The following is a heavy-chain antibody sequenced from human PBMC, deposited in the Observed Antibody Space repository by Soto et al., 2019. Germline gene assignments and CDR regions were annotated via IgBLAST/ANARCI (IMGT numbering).Heavy chain of an antibody. CDR2: IWYDGSNK. CDR3: ARYSSSWYYYGMDV. Sequence: GGSLRLSCAASGFTFSSYGMHWVRQAPGKGLEWVAVIWYDGSNKYYADSVKGRFTISRDNSKNTLYLQMNSLRAEDTAVYYCARYSSSWYYYGMDVWGQGTTVTVSS. J-gene: IGHJ6*02. CDR1: GFTFSSYG. D-gene: IGHD6-13*01. V-gene: IGHV3-33*01.